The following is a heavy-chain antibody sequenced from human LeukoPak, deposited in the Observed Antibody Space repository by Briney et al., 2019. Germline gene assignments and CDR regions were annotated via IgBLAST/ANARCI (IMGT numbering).Heavy chain of an antibody. D-gene: IGHD2-2*02. CDR1: GGSISSYY. CDR2: IYYSGSN. J-gene: IGHJ3*02. V-gene: IGHV4-59*01. CDR3: ARIGGIPLGSFDI. Sequence: SETLSLTCTVSGGSISSYYWSWIRQPQGKVLEWIGYIYYSGSNNYNSALKSQVTISADTSKNQFSLKLSSVTAADTAVYYCARIGGIPLGSFDIWGQGTMVTVSS.